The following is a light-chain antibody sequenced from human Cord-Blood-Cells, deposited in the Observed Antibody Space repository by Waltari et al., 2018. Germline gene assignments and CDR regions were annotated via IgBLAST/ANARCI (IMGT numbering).Light chain of an antibody. CDR2: DVS. J-gene: IGLJ2*01. Sequence: QSALTQPASVSGSPGQSITISCTGTSSDVGGYNYVSWYQQHPGKAPKLMIYDVSNLPFGVSNRLAGSEARNTASLAISGLQAEDEADYYSSSYTSSSTLVFGGGTKLTV. CDR1: SSDVGGYNY. CDR3: SSYTSSSTLV. V-gene: IGLV2-14*01.